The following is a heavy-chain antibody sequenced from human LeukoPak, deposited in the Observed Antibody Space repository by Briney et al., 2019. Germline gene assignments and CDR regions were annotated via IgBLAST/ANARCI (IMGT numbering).Heavy chain of an antibody. CDR1: GFTLDDYA. J-gene: IGHJ4*02. D-gene: IGHD6-19*01. CDR2: ISWNSGSI. CDR3: AKDKEVAVAGNLFDY. V-gene: IGHV3-9*01. Sequence: GGSLRLSCAASGFTLDDYAMHWVRQAPGKGLEWVSGISWNSGSIGYADSVKGRFTISRDNAKNSLYLQMNSLRAEDTALYYCAKDKEVAVAGNLFDYWGQGTLVTVSS.